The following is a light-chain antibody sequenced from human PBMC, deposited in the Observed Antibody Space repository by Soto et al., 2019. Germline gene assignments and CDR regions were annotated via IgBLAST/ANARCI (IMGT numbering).Light chain of an antibody. Sequence: IVLTQSPGTLSLSPGERASLSCGASQSVPSNFLAWYQQKPGQTPKLLIYGASTRATGIPDRFSGSGSGTDFTLTITSLVPEDFAVYYCQQHGSSPWTFGQGTTVELK. CDR3: QQHGSSPWT. CDR2: GAS. CDR1: QSVPSNF. V-gene: IGKV3-20*01. J-gene: IGKJ1*01.